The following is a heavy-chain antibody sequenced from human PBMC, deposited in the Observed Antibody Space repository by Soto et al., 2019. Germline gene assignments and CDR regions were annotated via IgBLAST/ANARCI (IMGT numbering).Heavy chain of an antibody. J-gene: IGHJ4*02. CDR2: INYSGST. D-gene: IGHD4-17*01. Sequence: SETLSLTCSVSGDSISSSSYYWGWIRQPPGKGLEWIGTINYSGSTYYNPSLKSRVTISVDTSKNQFSLKVSPVTAADTAVYYCASLYGDYVPYWGQGILVTVSS. CDR3: ASLYGDYVPY. V-gene: IGHV4-39*01. CDR1: GDSISSSSYY.